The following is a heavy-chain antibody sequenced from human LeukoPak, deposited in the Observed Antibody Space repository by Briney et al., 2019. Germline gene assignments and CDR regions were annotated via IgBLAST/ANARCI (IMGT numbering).Heavy chain of an antibody. Sequence: GGSLRLSCAASGIIFSNYWMHWVRQAPGKGLVWVSRINRDGSSTSYADSVKGRFTISRDNSKNTLYLQMNSLRAEDTAVYYCARDLSSSIRGGYYMDVWGKGTTVTISS. CDR1: GIIFSNYW. V-gene: IGHV3-74*01. J-gene: IGHJ6*03. CDR3: ARDLSSSIRGGYYMDV. CDR2: INRDGSST. D-gene: IGHD3-10*01.